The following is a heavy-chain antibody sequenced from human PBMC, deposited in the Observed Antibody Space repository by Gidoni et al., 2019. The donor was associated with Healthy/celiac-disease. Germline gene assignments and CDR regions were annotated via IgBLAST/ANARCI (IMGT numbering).Heavy chain of an antibody. D-gene: IGHD3-10*01. V-gene: IGHV3-33*01. CDR1: GFTFSSYG. J-gene: IGHJ4*02. CDR3: ARDGVTMVRGVTAFDY. CDR2: IWYDGSNK. Sequence: QVQLVESGGGVVQPGRSLRLSCAASGFTFSSYGMHWVRQAPGKGLEWVAVIWYDGSNKYYADSVKGRFTISRDNSKNTLYLQMNSLRAEDTAVYYCARDGVTMVRGVTAFDYWGQGTLVTVSS.